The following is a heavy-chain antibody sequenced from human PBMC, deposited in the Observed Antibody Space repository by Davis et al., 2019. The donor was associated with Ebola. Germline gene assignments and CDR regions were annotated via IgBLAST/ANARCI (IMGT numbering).Heavy chain of an antibody. Sequence: SETLSLTCTVSGGSISSYYWSWIRQPPGKGLEWIGYIYYSGSTNYNPSLKSRVTISVDTSKNQFSLKLSSVTAADTAVYYCARGRDWSPPGRYWGQGTLVTVSS. CDR3: ARGRDWSPPGRY. D-gene: IGHD3/OR15-3a*01. J-gene: IGHJ4*02. CDR1: GGSISSYY. V-gene: IGHV4-59*12. CDR2: IYYSGST.